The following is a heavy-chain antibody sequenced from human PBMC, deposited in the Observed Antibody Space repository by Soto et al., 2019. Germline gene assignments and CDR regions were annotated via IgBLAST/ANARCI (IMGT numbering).Heavy chain of an antibody. CDR3: ARDRYYGSGTYNYFAH. CDR1: GYTLTDYA. V-gene: IGHV1-3*01. J-gene: IGHJ4*02. Sequence: QVQLVQSGAEVKKPGASVKVSCSASGYTLTDYAIHWVRQAPGQRLEWMGNVNAGNDKTKYSQKFQGRVTITKDTSANTANMELTSLRSEDTAVYYCARDRYYGSGTYNYFAHWGQGTLVTVSS. CDR2: VNAGNDKT. D-gene: IGHD3-10*01.